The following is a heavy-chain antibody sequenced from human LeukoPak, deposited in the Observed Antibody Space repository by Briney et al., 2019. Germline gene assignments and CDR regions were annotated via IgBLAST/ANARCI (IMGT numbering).Heavy chain of an antibody. Sequence: KTGGSLRLSCAASGFSFSSYTMNWVRQAPGKGLEWVSSISSSSTYIYYADSVKGRFTISRDNAKNTLYLQMNSLRVEDTAVYYCAKALGYSDYEWCFDYWGQGALVTVSS. J-gene: IGHJ4*02. CDR1: GFSFSSYT. CDR2: ISSSSTYI. V-gene: IGHV3-21*01. D-gene: IGHD5-12*01. CDR3: AKALGYSDYEWCFDY.